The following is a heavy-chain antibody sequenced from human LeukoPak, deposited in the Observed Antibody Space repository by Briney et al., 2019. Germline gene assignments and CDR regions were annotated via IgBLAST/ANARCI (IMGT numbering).Heavy chain of an antibody. CDR3: ARAQASDFGVLIVPLYFDS. V-gene: IGHV4-34*01. CDR2: VNHRGRT. J-gene: IGHJ4*02. D-gene: IGHD3-3*01. Sequence: SETLSLTCAVYGGSFNGYCWTWIRQSPSKGLEWIGEVNHRGRTNYNPSPKSRVTISGDASRNQFSLRLNSVTAADTAVYYCARAQASDFGVLIVPLYFDSWGQGTLVTVSS. CDR1: GGSFNGYC.